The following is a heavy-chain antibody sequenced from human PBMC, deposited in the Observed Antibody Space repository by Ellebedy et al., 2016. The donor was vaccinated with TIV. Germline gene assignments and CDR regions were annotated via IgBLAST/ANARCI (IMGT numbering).Heavy chain of an antibody. CDR1: GGSFSGYY. J-gene: IGHJ6*02. D-gene: IGHD3-16*01. V-gene: IGHV4-34*01. Sequence: SQTLSLTCXVYGGSFSGYYWSWIRQPPGKGLEWIGEINHSGSTNYKPSLKSRVTVSLDTSKNQFSLNLSSVTAADTAVYYCARSLKPYWGSYYGIHVWGQGTTVAVSS. CDR2: INHSGST. CDR3: ARSLKPYWGSYYGIHV.